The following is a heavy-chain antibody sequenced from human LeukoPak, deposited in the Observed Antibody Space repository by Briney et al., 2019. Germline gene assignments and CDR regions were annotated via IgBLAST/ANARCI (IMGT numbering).Heavy chain of an antibody. J-gene: IGHJ4*02. Sequence: SGPTLVNPTQTLTLTCTFSGFSLNTNEVGVGWIRQPPGKALEWLAHIYGSNEKRFNPSLRNRLTLTKDTSNNQVVLTVANLDPLDTATYYCAHRNSPLPPDFFDYWSQGTLVTVSS. D-gene: IGHD2-15*01. CDR2: IYGSNEK. CDR1: GFSLNTNEVG. V-gene: IGHV2-5*01. CDR3: AHRNSPLPPDFFDY.